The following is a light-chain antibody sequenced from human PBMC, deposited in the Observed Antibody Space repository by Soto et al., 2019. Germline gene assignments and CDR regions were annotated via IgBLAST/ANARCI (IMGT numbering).Light chain of an antibody. CDR2: DVS. V-gene: IGLV2-11*01. CDR1: SSDVGGYNY. CDR3: CSYAGSYSYV. J-gene: IGLJ1*01. Sequence: SALTHPRSVSGSPGQSVTISCTGTSSDVGGYNYVSWYQEQPGKAPKLMIYDVSKRPSGVPDRFSGSKSGNTASLTISGLQAEDEADYYCCSYAGSYSYVFGTGTKVTVL.